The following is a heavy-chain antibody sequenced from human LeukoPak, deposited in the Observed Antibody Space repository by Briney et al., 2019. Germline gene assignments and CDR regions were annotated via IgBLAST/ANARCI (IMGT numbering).Heavy chain of an antibody. CDR1: GGSFSGYY. D-gene: IGHD6-19*01. V-gene: IGHV4-34*01. J-gene: IGHJ4*02. CDR2: INHSGSI. Sequence: SETLSLTCAVYGGSFSGYYWSWIRQPPGKGLEWIGEINHSGSINYNPSLKSRVTISVDTSKNQFSLKLSSVTAADTAVYYCARGAVAGTVWFDYWGQGTLVTVSS. CDR3: ARGAVAGTVWFDY.